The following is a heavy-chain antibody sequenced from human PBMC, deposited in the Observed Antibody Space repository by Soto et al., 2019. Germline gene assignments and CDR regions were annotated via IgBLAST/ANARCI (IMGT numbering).Heavy chain of an antibody. J-gene: IGHJ6*02. CDR3: ARGVVPAAITGMDV. D-gene: IGHD2-2*01. V-gene: IGHV1-69*13. Sequence: VKVSCKASGGTFSSYAISWVRQAPGQGLEWMGGIIPIFGTANYAQKFQGRVTITADKSTSTAYMELSSLRSEDTAVYYCARGVVPAAITGMDVWGQGTTVTVSS. CDR1: GGTFSSYA. CDR2: IIPIFGTA.